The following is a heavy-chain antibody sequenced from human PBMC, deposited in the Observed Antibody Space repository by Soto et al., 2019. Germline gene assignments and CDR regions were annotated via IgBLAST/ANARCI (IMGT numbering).Heavy chain of an antibody. CDR1: GGSISSGGYY. J-gene: IGHJ5*02. CDR3: ARALTTVTLVDP. D-gene: IGHD4-17*01. V-gene: IGHV4-31*03. CDR2: IYYSGST. Sequence: QVQLQESGPGLVKPSQTLSLTCTVSGGSISSGGYYWSWIRQHPGKGLGWIGYIYYSGSTHYNPSRRSRVTISVDTSKNQFSLKLSSVTAADTAVYYCARALTTVTLVDPWGQGTLVTVSS.